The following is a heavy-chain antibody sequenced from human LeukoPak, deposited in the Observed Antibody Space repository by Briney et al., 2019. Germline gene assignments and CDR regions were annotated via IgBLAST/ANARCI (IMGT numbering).Heavy chain of an antibody. CDR3: ATGAQSEDPYYYYYMDV. D-gene: IGHD1-14*01. Sequence: GASVKVSCKVSGYTLTELSMHWVRQAPGKGLEWMGGFDPEDGETIYAQKFQGRVTMTEDTPTDTAYMELSSLRSEDTAVYYCATGAQSEDPYYYYYMDVWGKGTTVTVSS. CDR2: FDPEDGET. J-gene: IGHJ6*03. V-gene: IGHV1-24*01. CDR1: GYTLTELS.